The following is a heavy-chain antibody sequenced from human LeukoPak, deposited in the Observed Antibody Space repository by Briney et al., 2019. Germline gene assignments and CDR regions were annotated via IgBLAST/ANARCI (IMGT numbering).Heavy chain of an antibody. CDR3: ARGGGFALVLAYYFDY. CDR2: TSPYNGNT. CDR1: GYTFTSYG. V-gene: IGHV1-18*01. Sequence: GASVKVSCKASGYTFTSYGISWVRQAPGQGLEWMGWTSPYNGNTNYAQKLRGRVTMTTDTSTSTAYMELRSLRSDDTAVYYCARGGGFALVLAYYFDYWGQGTLVTVSS. D-gene: IGHD2-15*01. J-gene: IGHJ4*02.